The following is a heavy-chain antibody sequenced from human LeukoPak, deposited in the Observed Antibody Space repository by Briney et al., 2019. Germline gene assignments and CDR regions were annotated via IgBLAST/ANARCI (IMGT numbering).Heavy chain of an antibody. CDR2: ISYDGSNK. CDR3: ARVYSSSWYGGYYFDY. Sequence: GGSLRLSCAASGFTFDRFSMNWVRQAPGKGLEWVAVISYDGSNKYYADSVKGRFTISRDNSKNTLYLQMNSLRAEDTAVYYCARVYSSSWYGGYYFDYWGQGTLVTVSS. D-gene: IGHD6-13*01. J-gene: IGHJ4*02. CDR1: GFTFDRFS. V-gene: IGHV3-30*03.